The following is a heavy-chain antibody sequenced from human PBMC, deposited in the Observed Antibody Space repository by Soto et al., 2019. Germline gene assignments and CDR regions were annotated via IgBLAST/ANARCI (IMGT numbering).Heavy chain of an antibody. D-gene: IGHD4-17*01. Sequence: QVQLVQSGAEVKKPGSSVKVSCKASGGTFSSYTISWVRQAPGQGLEWMGRIIPILGIANYAQKIQGRVTITADKSTSTAYMELSSLRSEDTAVYYCARDTVASYVDYGGRWFDPWGQGTLVTVSS. V-gene: IGHV1-69*08. CDR1: GGTFSSYT. CDR3: ARDTVASYVDYGGRWFDP. J-gene: IGHJ5*02. CDR2: IIPILGIA.